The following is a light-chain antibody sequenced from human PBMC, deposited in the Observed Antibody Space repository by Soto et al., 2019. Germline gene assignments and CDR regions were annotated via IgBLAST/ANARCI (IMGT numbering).Light chain of an antibody. V-gene: IGKV1D-12*01. CDR3: LQSDTFPYT. CDR1: QDIDRW. CDR2: TAS. Sequence: DIQMTQSPSSVSASVGDRVTISSRASQDIDRWLAWFQHKPGKAPKLLLSTASSLQSGVPSRFIGSGSGTDFSLTIASLQFEDFATYYCLQSDTFPYTFGLGTKLESK. J-gene: IGKJ4*02.